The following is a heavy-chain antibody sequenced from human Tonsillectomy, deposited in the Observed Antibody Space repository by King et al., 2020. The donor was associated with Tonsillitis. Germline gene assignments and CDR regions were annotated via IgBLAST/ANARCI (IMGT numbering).Heavy chain of an antibody. CDR1: GDTFAAYF. Sequence: MQLVQSGAEVTKPGASVKVSCKASGDTFAAYFMHWGRQAPGNGLEWRGWINPISGGTNYARKFQGSVTMTRDPSIHTAYRELSSLTSDDSAVYYCARDLRYNFYYMDVWGKGTTVIVSS. J-gene: IGHJ6*03. CDR3: ARDLRYNFYYMDV. D-gene: IGHD1-1*01. V-gene: IGHV1-2*02. CDR2: INPISGGT.